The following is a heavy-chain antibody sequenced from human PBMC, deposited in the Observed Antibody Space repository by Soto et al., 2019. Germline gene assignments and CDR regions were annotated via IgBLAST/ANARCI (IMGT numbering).Heavy chain of an antibody. CDR2: IYYSGST. D-gene: IGHD6-13*01. CDR3: ARDVVAAVSRVSQPYYYGMDV. Sequence: QVQLQESGPGLVKPSETLSLTCTVSGGSVSSGSYYWSWIRQPPGKGLEWIGYIYYSGSTNYNPSLTSRVTISVDTSKNQFSLKLSSVTAADTAVYYCARDVVAAVSRVSQPYYYGMDVWGQGTTVTVSS. V-gene: IGHV4-61*01. J-gene: IGHJ6*02. CDR1: GGSVSSGSYY.